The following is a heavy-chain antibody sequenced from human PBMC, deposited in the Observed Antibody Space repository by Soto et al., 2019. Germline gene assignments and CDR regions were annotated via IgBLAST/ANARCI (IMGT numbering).Heavy chain of an antibody. J-gene: IGHJ5*02. D-gene: IGHD3-22*01. Sequence: SETLSLTCTVSGGSISSSNYHWGWIRQPPGKGLEWIGSIYYSGSTYYNPSLKSRVTISVDTSKNQFSLKLSSVTAADTAVYYCARQPRSGYSKLNWFDPWGQGTLVTVSS. CDR1: GGSISSSNYH. V-gene: IGHV4-39*01. CDR3: ARQPRSGYSKLNWFDP. CDR2: IYYSGST.